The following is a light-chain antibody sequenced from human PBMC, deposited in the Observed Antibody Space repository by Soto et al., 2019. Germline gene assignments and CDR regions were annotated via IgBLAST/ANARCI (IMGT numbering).Light chain of an antibody. CDR3: CSYAGSYTVV. CDR2: DVS. V-gene: IGLV2-11*01. J-gene: IGLJ2*01. Sequence: QSVLTQPRSVSGSPGQPVTISCTGTSSDFGGYNYVSWYQQHPGKAPKLMIYDVSKRPSGVPDRFSGSKSGNTASLTISGLQAEDEADYYCCSYAGSYTVVFGGGTQLTV. CDR1: SSDFGGYNY.